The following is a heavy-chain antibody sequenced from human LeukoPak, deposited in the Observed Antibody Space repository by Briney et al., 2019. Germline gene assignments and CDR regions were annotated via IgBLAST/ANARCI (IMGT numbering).Heavy chain of an antibody. J-gene: IGHJ3*02. CDR1: GGSISSGSYY. V-gene: IGHV4-61*02. CDR3: AREIAAAGRDAFDI. Sequence: PSETLSLTCTVSGGSISSGSYYWSWIRQPAGKGLEWIGRIYTSGSTNYNPSLKSRVTISVDTSKNQFSLKLSSVTAADTAVYYCAREIAAAGRDAFDIWGQGTMVTVSS. CDR2: IYTSGST. D-gene: IGHD6-13*01.